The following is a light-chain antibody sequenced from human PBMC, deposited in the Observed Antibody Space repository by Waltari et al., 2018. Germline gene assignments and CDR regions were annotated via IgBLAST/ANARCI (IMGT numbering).Light chain of an antibody. CDR3: SSYTSSSTFVV. J-gene: IGLJ2*01. CDR2: EVS. CDR1: SSDVGAYNY. V-gene: IGLV2-14*01. Sequence: QSALTQPASVSGSPGQSITISCTGTSSDVGAYNYVSWYQHPPGKAPKLMIYEVSKRPSGVSNRFSGSKSGNTASLTISGLQAEDEADYYCSSYTSSSTFVVFGGGTKLTVL.